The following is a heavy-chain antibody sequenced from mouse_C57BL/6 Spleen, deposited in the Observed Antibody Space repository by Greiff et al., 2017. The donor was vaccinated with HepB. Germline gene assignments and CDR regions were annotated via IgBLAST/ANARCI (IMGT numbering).Heavy chain of an antibody. CDR3: ARQGEDSSGYVGYYAMDY. CDR2: IDPSVSYT. D-gene: IGHD3-2*02. V-gene: IGHV1-69*01. CDR1: GYTFTSYW. J-gene: IGHJ4*01. Sequence: VQLQQPGAELVMPGASVKLSCKASGYTFTSYWMHWVKQRPGQGLEWIGEIDPSVSYTNYNQKFKGKSTLTVDKSSSTGYMQLSSLTSEDSAVYYCARQGEDSSGYVGYYAMDYWGQGTSVTVSS.